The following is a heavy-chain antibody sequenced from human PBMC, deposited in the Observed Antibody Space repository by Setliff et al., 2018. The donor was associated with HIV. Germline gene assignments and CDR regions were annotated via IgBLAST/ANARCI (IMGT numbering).Heavy chain of an antibody. V-gene: IGHV4-4*08. J-gene: IGHJ4*02. CDR3: ARDRGGSYTPLDF. CDR1: GGSISSYY. Sequence: PSETLSLTCTVSGGSISSYYWSWIRQPPGKGLVWIGYISSGSTNYNPSLKSRVTISVDTSKNQFSLKLSSVTAADTAVYYCARDRGGSYTPLDFWGQGTLVTVSS. CDR2: ISSGST. D-gene: IGHD1-26*01.